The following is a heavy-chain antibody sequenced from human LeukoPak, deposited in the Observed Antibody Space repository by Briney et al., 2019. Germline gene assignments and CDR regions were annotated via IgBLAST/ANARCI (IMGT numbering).Heavy chain of an antibody. CDR2: INPNSGGT. V-gene: IGHV1-2*02. Sequence: ASVKVSCKASGYTFTGYYMHWVRQAPGQGLEWMGWINPNSGGTNYAQKFQGRVAMTRDTSNSTAYMELSRLRSDDTAVYYCARFSSSQRGFDYWGQGTLVIVSP. CDR3: ARFSSSQRGFDY. D-gene: IGHD6-6*01. J-gene: IGHJ4*02. CDR1: GYTFTGYY.